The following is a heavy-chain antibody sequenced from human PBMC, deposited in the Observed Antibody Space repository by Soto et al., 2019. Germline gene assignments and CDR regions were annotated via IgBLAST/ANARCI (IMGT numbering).Heavy chain of an antibody. D-gene: IGHD6-19*01. J-gene: IGHJ4*02. V-gene: IGHV4-59*01. CDR3: ARSSGIAVAGYYYDY. Sequence: SETLSLTCTVSGGSISSYYWSWIRQPPGKGLEWIGYIYYSGSTNYNPSLKSRVTISVDTSKNQFSLKLSSVTAADTAVYYCARSSGIAVAGYYYDYWGQGNLVTVSS. CDR2: IYYSGST. CDR1: GGSISSYY.